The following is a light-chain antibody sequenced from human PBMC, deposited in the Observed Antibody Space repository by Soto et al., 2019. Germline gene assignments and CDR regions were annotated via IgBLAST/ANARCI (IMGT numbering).Light chain of an antibody. CDR3: QQYGSSPTWT. CDR2: GAS. J-gene: IGKJ1*01. CDR1: QSVSSSY. Sequence: EIVLTQSPGTLSLSPGERATLSCRASQSVSSSYLAWYQQKPGQAPRLLIYGASSRATGIPDRFSGSGSGTDLTLTISRLEPEDFVVYYCQQYGSSPTWTVGQGTKVDIK. V-gene: IGKV3-20*01.